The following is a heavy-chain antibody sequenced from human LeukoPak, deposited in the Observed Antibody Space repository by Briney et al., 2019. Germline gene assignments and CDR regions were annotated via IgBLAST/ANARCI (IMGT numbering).Heavy chain of an antibody. Sequence: PGGSLRLSCVASGFTFTNYWMSWVRQAPGKGLEWVANIKQDGTEKNYVDSVKGRFTISRDNAKNSLYLQMDSLRAEDTAVYYCYGESYLFDYWGQGTLVTVSS. V-gene: IGHV3-7*01. J-gene: IGHJ4*02. D-gene: IGHD3-10*01. CDR3: YGESYLFDY. CDR1: GFTFTNYW. CDR2: IKQDGTEK.